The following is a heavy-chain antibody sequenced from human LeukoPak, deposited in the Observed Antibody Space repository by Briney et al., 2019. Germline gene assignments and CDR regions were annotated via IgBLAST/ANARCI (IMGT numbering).Heavy chain of an antibody. Sequence: GASVKVSCKASGYTFTSYYMHWVRQTPGQGLEWMGIINPSGGSTSYAQKFQGRVTMTRDMSTSTVYMELSSLRSEDTAVYYCARATYYYDSSGYRYYFDYWGQGTLVTVSS. CDR1: GYTFTSYY. CDR3: ARATYYYDSSGYRYYFDY. J-gene: IGHJ4*02. CDR2: INPSGGST. V-gene: IGHV1-46*01. D-gene: IGHD3-22*01.